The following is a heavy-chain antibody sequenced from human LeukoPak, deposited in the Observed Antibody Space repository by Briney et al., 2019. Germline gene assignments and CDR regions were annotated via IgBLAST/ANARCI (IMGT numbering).Heavy chain of an antibody. CDR1: GGSISSYY. CDR2: IYYSGST. CDR3: ARQRVEYSNNWMGGNWFDP. D-gene: IGHD6-13*01. Sequence: SETLSLTCTASGGSISSYYWSWIRQPPGKGLEWIGYIYYSGSTNYNPSLKSRVTISVDTSKNQFSLKLSSVTAADTAVYYCARQRVEYSNNWMGGNWFDPWGQRTLVTVSS. J-gene: IGHJ5*02. V-gene: IGHV4-59*08.